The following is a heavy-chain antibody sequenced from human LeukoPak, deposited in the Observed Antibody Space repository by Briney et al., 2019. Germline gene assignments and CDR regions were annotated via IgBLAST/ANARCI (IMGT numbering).Heavy chain of an antibody. CDR2: IIPIFGTA. CDR1: GGTFSTYA. D-gene: IGHD6-6*01. J-gene: IGHJ4*02. CDR3: ARAAYSSSYAAGY. Sequence: SVKASCKASGGTFSTYAISWVRQAPGQGLKWMGGIIPIFGTANYAQKFQGRVTITADESTSTAYMELSSLRSEDTAVYYCARAAYSSSYAAGYWGQGTLVTVSS. V-gene: IGHV1-69*13.